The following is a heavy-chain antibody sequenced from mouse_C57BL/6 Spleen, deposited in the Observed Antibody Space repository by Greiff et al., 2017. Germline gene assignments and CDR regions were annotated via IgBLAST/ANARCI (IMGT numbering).Heavy chain of an antibody. D-gene: IGHD3-1*01. J-gene: IGHJ2*01. V-gene: IGHV3-6*01. CDR3: ARDRAGHFDY. Sequence: EVQLQQSGPGLVKPSQSLSLPCSVTGYSITSGYYWNWIRQFPGNKLEWMGYISYDGSNNYNPSLKNRISITRDTSKNQFFLKLNSVTTEDTATYYCARDRAGHFDYWGQGTTLTVSS. CDR2: ISYDGSN. CDR1: GYSITSGYY.